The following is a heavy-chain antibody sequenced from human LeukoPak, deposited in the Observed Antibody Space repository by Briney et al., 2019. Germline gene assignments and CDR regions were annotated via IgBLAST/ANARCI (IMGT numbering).Heavy chain of an antibody. CDR1: GFTFSSYG. V-gene: IGHV3-33*01. J-gene: IGHJ6*02. D-gene: IGHD5-18*01. CDR2: IWYDGSNK. CDR3: ARDYSRFYYYYGMDV. Sequence: GGSLRLSCAASGFTFSSYGMHWVRQAPGKGLEWVAVIWYDGSNKYYADSVKGRFTISRDNSKNTLYLQMNSLRAEDTAVYYCARDYSRFYYYYGMDVWGQGTTVTVYS.